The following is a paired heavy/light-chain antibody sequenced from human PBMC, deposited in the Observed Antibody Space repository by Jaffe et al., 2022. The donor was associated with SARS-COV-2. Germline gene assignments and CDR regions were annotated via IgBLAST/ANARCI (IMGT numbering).Light chain of an antibody. J-gene: IGKJ1*01. Sequence: DIQLTQSPSFLSASVGDRVTITCRASQGISSYLAWYQQKPGKAPKLLIYAASTLQSGVPSRFSGSGSGTEFTLTISSLQPEDFATYYCQQLGAFGQGTKVEIK. CDR2: AAS. V-gene: IGKV1-9*01. CDR3: QQLGA. CDR1: QGISSY.
Heavy chain of an antibody. CDR2: INSDGSST. CDR1: GFTFSSYW. D-gene: IGHD2-2*01. Sequence: EVQLVESGGGLVQPGGSLRLSCAASGFTFSSYWMHWVRQAPGKGLVWVSRINSDGSSTSYADSVKGRFTISRDNAKNTLYLQMNSLRAEDTAVYYCARGSDGDIVVVPAAMGYYYGMDVWGQGTTVTVSS. J-gene: IGHJ6*02. CDR3: ARGSDGDIVVVPAAMGYYYGMDV. V-gene: IGHV3-74*01.